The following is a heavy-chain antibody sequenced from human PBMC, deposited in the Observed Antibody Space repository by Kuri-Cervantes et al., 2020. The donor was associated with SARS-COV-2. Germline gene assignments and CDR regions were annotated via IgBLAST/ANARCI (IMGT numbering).Heavy chain of an antibody. V-gene: IGHV3-23*01. CDR2: ITESGGST. CDR1: GFTFRSYG. D-gene: IGHD3-10*01. CDR3: AKDMVPGS. J-gene: IGHJ2*01. Sequence: SLMISWAASGFTFRSYGRCWVRQAPGRGLQWVSSITESGGSTYYADSVKGRFTISRDNSKNTLYLQMNSLRAEDTAVYYCAKDMVPGSWGRGTLVTVSS.